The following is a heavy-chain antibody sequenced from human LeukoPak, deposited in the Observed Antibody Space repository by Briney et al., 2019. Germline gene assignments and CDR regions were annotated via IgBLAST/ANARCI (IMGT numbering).Heavy chain of an antibody. CDR1: GFTFSSYR. CDR2: IKQDGSEK. J-gene: IGHJ4*02. V-gene: IGHV3-7*01. Sequence: PGGSLRLSCAASGFTFSSYRMSWVRQAPGKGLEWVANIKQDGSEKYYVDSVKGRFTISRDNAKNSLYLQMNSLRAEDTAVYYCARGSGYDPLYYFDYWGQGTLVTVSS. D-gene: IGHD5-12*01. CDR3: ARGSGYDPLYYFDY.